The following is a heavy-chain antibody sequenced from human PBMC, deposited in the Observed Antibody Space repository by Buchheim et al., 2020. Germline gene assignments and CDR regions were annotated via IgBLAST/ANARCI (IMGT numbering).Heavy chain of an antibody. J-gene: IGHJ4*02. CDR2: IYSGGST. CDR3: ARDRHCGGDCYSDY. Sequence: EVQLVESGGGLVQPGGSLRLSCAASGFTVSSNYMSWVRQAPGKGLEWVSVIYSGGSTYYADSVKGRFTISSDNSKNTRYLQMNSPRAEDTAVYYCARDRHCGGDCYSDYWGQGTL. D-gene: IGHD2-21*02. V-gene: IGHV3-66*01. CDR1: GFTVSSNY.